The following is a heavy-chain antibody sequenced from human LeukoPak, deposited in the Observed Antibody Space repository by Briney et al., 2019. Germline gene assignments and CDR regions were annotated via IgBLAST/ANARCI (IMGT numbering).Heavy chain of an antibody. CDR3: AEAVVEQRSSAYFDY. CDR1: GFTFSSYG. D-gene: IGHD2-15*01. CDR2: ISGSGGST. J-gene: IGHJ4*02. V-gene: IGHV3-23*01. Sequence: GGSLRLSCAASGFTFSSYGMSWVRQAPGKGLEWVSAISGSGGSTYYADSVKGRFTISRDNSKNTLYLQMNSLRAEDTAVYYCAEAVVEQRSSAYFDYWGQGTLVTVSS.